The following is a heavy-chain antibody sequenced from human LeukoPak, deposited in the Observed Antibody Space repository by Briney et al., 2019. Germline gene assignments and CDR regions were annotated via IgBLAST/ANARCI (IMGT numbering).Heavy chain of an antibody. CDR2: ISAYNGNT. J-gene: IGHJ4*02. Sequence: VASVKVSCRASGYTFTSYGISWVRQAPGQGLEWMGWISAYNGNTNYAQKLQGRVTMTTDTSTSTAYMELRSLRSDDTAVYYCARETGYSSGWYTYDYWGQGTLVTVSS. D-gene: IGHD6-19*01. CDR3: ARETGYSSGWYTYDY. V-gene: IGHV1-18*01. CDR1: GYTFTSYG.